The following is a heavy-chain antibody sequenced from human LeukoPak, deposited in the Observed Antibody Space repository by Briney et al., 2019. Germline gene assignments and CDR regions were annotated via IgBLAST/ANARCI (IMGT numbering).Heavy chain of an antibody. D-gene: IGHD3-22*01. CDR2: ISYDGNNK. CDR1: GFPFSSYA. V-gene: IGHV3-30-3*01. Sequence: GGSLRLSCAASGFPFSSYAMHWVRQAPGKGLEWVAVISYDGNNKYYADSVRGRFTISRDNSKNTLYLQMDSLRVEDTAVYYCARNRGATGYYWVDYWGRGTLVTVSS. CDR3: ARNRGATGYYWVDY. J-gene: IGHJ4*02.